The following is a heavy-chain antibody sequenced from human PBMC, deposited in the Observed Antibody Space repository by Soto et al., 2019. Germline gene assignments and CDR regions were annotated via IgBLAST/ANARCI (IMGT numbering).Heavy chain of an antibody. J-gene: IGHJ4*02. CDR1: GGSVSSGSYY. CDR2: IYYSGST. Sequence: SETLSLTCTVSGGSVSSGSYYWSWIRQPPGKGLEWIGYIYYSGSTNFNPSLKSRVTISVDTSKNQFSLKLSSVTAADTAVYYCARQYISTVTTKGLAYWGQGTLVTVSS. CDR3: ARQYISTVTTKGLAY. D-gene: IGHD4-17*01. V-gene: IGHV4-61*01.